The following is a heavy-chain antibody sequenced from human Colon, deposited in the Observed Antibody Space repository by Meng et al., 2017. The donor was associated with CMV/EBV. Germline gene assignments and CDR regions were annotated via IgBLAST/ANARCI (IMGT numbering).Heavy chain of an antibody. J-gene: IGHJ5*02. Sequence: GGSLRLSCAASGFTFSAYPTHWVRQAPGKGLEWVAIISHDGTKRYYAQSVKGRFTISRDNSQNTVTVQMNSLRGDDTAVYYCARGSNSSFDPWGQGTWVTVSS. CDR3: ARGSNSSFDP. D-gene: IGHD4-11*01. CDR2: ISHDGTKR. V-gene: IGHV3-30*04. CDR1: GFTFSAYP.